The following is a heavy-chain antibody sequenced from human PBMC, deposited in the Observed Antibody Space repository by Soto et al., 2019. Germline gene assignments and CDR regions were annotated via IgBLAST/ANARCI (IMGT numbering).Heavy chain of an antibody. CDR3: AKDTYYHDTTGYYVFDY. CDR2: ISSSSSTI. V-gene: IGHV3-48*01. Sequence: GGSLRLSCAASGFTFSSYSMNWVRQAPGKGLEWVSYISSSSSTIYYADSVKGRFTISRDNSKNTLFLQMSSLGAEDTAVYYCAKDTYYHDTTGYYVFDYWGQGTLVTVSS. CDR1: GFTFSSYS. J-gene: IGHJ4*02. D-gene: IGHD3-22*01.